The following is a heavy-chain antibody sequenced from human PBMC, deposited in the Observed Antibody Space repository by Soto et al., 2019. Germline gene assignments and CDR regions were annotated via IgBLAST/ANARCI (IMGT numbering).Heavy chain of an antibody. J-gene: IGHJ6*02. Sequence: GESLKISCKGSGYSFTSYWISWVRQMPGKGLEWMGRIDPSDSYTNYSPSFQGHVTISADKSISTAYLQWSSLKASDTAMYYCARLGLWGSNCYYGMDVWGQGTTVTVSS. D-gene: IGHD5-18*01. CDR2: IDPSDSYT. CDR1: GYSFTSYW. CDR3: ARLGLWGSNCYYGMDV. V-gene: IGHV5-10-1*01.